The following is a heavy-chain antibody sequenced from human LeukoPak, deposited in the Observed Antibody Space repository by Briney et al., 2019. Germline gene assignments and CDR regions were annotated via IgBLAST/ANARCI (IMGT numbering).Heavy chain of an antibody. CDR3: ARGIAAAGRRHFDY. V-gene: IGHV1-18*01. CDR2: ISAYNGNT. D-gene: IGHD6-13*01. CDR1: SYTFTSYG. Sequence: ASVKVSCKASSYTFTSYGISWVRQAPGQGLEWMGWISAYNGNTNYAQKLQGRVTMTTDTSTSTAYMELRSLRSDDTAVYYYARGIAAAGRRHFDYWGQGTLVTVSS. J-gene: IGHJ4*02.